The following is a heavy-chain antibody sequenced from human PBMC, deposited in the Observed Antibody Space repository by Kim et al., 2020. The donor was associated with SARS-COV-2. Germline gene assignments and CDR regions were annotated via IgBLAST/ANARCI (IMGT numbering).Heavy chain of an antibody. V-gene: IGHV3-30*18. J-gene: IGHJ6*02. CDR2: ISYDGRNK. Sequence: GGSLRLSCAVSGFTFSSYGMHWVRQAPGKGLEWVAVISYDGRNKYYADSVKGRFTISRDNSKNTLYLQMNSLRAEDTAVYYCAKDVRTEAAGMDVWGQGTTVTVSS. D-gene: IGHD6-13*01. CDR3: AKDVRTEAAGMDV. CDR1: GFTFSSYG.